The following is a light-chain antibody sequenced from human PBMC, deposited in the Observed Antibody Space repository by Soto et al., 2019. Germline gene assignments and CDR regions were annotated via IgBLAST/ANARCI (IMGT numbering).Light chain of an antibody. J-gene: IGLJ1*01. V-gene: IGLV2-14*01. CDR3: SSYTSSSTPYV. CDR2: EVS. CDR1: SSDVGAYNY. Sequence: QSALTQPASVSGSPGQSITISCTGTSSDVGAYNYVSWYQQHPGKAPKLIIYEVSNRPSGVSNRFSGSKSGNTASLTISGLQAEDEADYYCSSYTSSSTPYVFGTGTKLNVL.